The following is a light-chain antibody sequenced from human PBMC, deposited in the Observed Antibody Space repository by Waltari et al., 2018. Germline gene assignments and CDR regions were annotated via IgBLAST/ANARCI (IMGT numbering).Light chain of an antibody. Sequence: SSELTQDPAVSVALGQTVRITCQGDSLRSYYASWYQQKPGQAPVLVIYGKNNRAAGIPDRFSGSSSGNTASLTITGAQAEDEADYYCNSRDSSGNLPFGGGTKLTVL. J-gene: IGLJ2*01. CDR1: SLRSYY. CDR2: GKN. V-gene: IGLV3-19*01. CDR3: NSRDSSGNLP.